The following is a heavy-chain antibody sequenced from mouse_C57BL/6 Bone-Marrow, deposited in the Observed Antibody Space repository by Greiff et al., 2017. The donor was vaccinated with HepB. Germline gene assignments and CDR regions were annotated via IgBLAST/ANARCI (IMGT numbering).Heavy chain of an antibody. Sequence: EVQLQQSGTVLARPGASVKMSCKTSGYTFTSYWMHWVKQRPGQGLEWIGAIYPGNSDTSYNQKFKGKAKLTAVTSASTAYMELSSLTNEDSAVYYCTRDYYGSSSSYYAMDYWGQGTSVTVSS. CDR2: IYPGNSDT. J-gene: IGHJ4*01. V-gene: IGHV1-5*01. CDR3: TRDYYGSSSSYYAMDY. CDR1: GYTFTSYW. D-gene: IGHD1-1*01.